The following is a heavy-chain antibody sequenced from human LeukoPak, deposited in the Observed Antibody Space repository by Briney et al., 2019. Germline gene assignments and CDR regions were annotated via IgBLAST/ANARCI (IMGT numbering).Heavy chain of an antibody. CDR1: GGTFSSYA. J-gene: IGHJ4*02. CDR2: IIPIFGTA. D-gene: IGHD4-23*01. V-gene: IGHV1-69*13. CDR3: ARGWLAETTVVTPYNY. Sequence: GASVKVSCKASGGTFSSYAINWVRQAPGQGLEWMGGIIPIFGTAHYSQKFQGRVTITAVDSMNTAYMELSSLRSDDTAVYYCARGWLAETTVVTPYNYWGQGTLVTVSS.